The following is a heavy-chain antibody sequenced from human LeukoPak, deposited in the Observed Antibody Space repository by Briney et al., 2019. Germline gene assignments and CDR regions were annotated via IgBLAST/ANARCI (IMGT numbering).Heavy chain of an antibody. CDR3: ARGGIQLDNWFDP. CDR2: INHSGRT. D-gene: IGHD5-18*01. CDR1: GGSFSGYY. V-gene: IGHV4-34*01. Sequence: SETLSLTCAVSGGSFSGYYWTWIRQPPGKGLEWIGEINHSGRTNYNPSLKSRVTISVDTSKNQFSLKLSSVTAADTAVYYCARGGIQLDNWFDPWGQGTLVTVSS. J-gene: IGHJ5*02.